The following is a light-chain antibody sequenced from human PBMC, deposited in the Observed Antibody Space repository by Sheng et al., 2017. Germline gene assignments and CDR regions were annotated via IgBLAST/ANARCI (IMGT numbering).Light chain of an antibody. CDR1: SSNIGSNY. V-gene: IGLV1-47*01. CDR2: RNN. CDR3: AAWDDSLSGPG. J-gene: IGLJ2*01. Sequence: QSVLTQPPSASVTPGQRVTISCSGSSSNIGSNYVYWYQQLPGTAPKLLIYRNNQRPSGVPDRFSGSKSGTSASLAISGLRSEDEADYYCAAWDDSLSGPGFGGGTKLTVL.